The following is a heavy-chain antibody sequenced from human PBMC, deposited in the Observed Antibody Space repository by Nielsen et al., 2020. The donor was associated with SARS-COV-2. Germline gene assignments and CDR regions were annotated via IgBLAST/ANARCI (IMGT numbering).Heavy chain of an antibody. Sequence: SLKISCAASGFTFDDYAMHWVRQAPGKGLEWVSGISWNSGSIGYADSVKGQFTISRDNAKNSLYLQMNSLRAEDTALYYCAKDMGYCSSTSCYFYYYYGMDVWGQGTTVTVSS. CDR3: AKDMGYCSSTSCYFYYYYGMDV. CDR2: ISWNSGSI. CDR1: GFTFDDYA. V-gene: IGHV3-9*01. J-gene: IGHJ6*02. D-gene: IGHD2-2*01.